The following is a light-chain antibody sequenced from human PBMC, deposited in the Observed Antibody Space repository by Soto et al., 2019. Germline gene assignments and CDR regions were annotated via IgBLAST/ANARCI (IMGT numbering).Light chain of an antibody. J-gene: IGKJ1*01. CDR1: QNIRYS. CDR2: GAS. CDR3: HQTAGSLTWT. Sequence: DIQLTQSPSSLSASVGDRVTITCRASQNIRYSLNWYQQKPGKPPKLLIYGASYLQSGVPPRFSGSGSGTDFALTISGLQPEDFATYYCHQTAGSLTWTFGQGTRVEAK. V-gene: IGKV1-39*01.